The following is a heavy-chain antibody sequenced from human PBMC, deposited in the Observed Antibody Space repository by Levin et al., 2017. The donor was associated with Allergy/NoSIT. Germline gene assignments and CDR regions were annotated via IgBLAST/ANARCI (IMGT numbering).Heavy chain of an antibody. V-gene: IGHV4-59*01. D-gene: IGHD2-15*01. CDR3: ASGCSGGSCYGDAFDI. J-gene: IGHJ3*02. CDR2: IYYSGST. CDR1: GGSISSYY. Sequence: GSLRLSCTVSGGSISSYYWSWIRQPPGKGLEWIGYIYYSGSTNYNPSLKSRVTISVDTSKNQFSLKLSSVTAADTAVYYCASGCSGGSCYGDAFDIWGQGTMVTVSS.